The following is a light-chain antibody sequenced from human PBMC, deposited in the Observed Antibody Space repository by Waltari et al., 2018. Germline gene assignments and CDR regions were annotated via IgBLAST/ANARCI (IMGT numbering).Light chain of an antibody. V-gene: IGLV2-14*03. CDR3: NSYTTSGTVV. CDR2: DAT. J-gene: IGLJ2*01. Sequence: QSALPQPASVSGSPGQSITISCTGTSSDVGTYKFVSWYHQHPGKVPKLIIYDATGRPSGVSSRFSGSKSGNTASLTISGLQAEDEGDYYCNSYTTSGTVVFGGGTKLTVL. CDR1: SSDVGTYKF.